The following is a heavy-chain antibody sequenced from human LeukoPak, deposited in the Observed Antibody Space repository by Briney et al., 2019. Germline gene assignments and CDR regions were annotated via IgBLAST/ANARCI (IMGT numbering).Heavy chain of an antibody. J-gene: IGHJ4*02. V-gene: IGHV3-30*14. CDR3: ASGGDY. CDR2: ISNDGRNK. CDR1: GFTFSSYG. Sequence: GGSLRLSYAASGFTFSSYGVHWVRQAPGKGLEWVAVISNDGRNKNYADSVRGRFTISRDNSKNTLYLQMNSLRAEDTAVYYCASGGDYWGQGTLVTVSS.